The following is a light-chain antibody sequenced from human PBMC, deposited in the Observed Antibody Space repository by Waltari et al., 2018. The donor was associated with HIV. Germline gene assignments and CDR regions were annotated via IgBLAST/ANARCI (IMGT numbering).Light chain of an antibody. CDR3: YSTDSSGNHRV. V-gene: IGLV3-10*01. J-gene: IGLJ3*02. Sequence: SYELTQPPSVSVSPGQTARITCSGDALPKKYASWYQQKSGQAPVLVIYVDTKRPSGITERFSGSSSGTMATLTISGAQVEDEADYYCYSTDSSGNHRVFGGGTKLTVL. CDR1: ALPKKY. CDR2: VDT.